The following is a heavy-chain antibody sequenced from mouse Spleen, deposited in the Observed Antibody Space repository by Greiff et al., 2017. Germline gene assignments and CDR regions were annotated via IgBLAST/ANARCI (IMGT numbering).Heavy chain of an antibody. J-gene: IGHJ1*01. CDR3: ARDHGNYDWYFDV. D-gene: IGHD2-1*01. V-gene: IGHV5-16*01. Sequence: EVKLMESEGGLVQPGSSMKLSCTASGFTFSDYYMAWVRQVPEKGLEWVANINYDGSSTYYLDSLKSRFIISRDNAKNILYLQMSSLKSEDTATYYCARDHGNYDWYFDVWGAGTTVTVSS. CDR1: GFTFSDYY. CDR2: INYDGSST.